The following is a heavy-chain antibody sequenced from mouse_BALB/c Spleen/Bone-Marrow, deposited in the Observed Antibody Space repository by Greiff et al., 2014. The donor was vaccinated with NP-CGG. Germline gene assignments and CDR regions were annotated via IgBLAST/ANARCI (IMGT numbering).Heavy chain of an antibody. J-gene: IGHJ2*01. V-gene: IGHV1-4*01. CDR1: GYTFTSYT. Sequence: VQLQQSGAELARPGASVKMSCKASGYTFTSYTMHWVKQRPGQGLEWIGYINPSSGYTNYNQKFKDKATLTADKSSSTAYMQLSSLTSEDAAVYYCARFITTATEYFDYWGQGTTLTVSS. CDR3: ARFITTATEYFDY. CDR2: INPSSGYT. D-gene: IGHD1-2*01.